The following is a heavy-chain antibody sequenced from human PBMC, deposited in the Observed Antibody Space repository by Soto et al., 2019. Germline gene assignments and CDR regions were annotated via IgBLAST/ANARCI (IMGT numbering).Heavy chain of an antibody. Sequence: QVPLVQSGAEVKKPGSSVTVSCKASGGTFSSYAIHWVRQAPGQGLEWMGGIIPMYGPAKYAQRVQGRVTITADESTTTVYMELTSLTSQDTAVYYCARVTSMFRGVNDNWFDPWGHGTLVTVSS. CDR1: GGTFSSYA. V-gene: IGHV1-69*01. D-gene: IGHD3-10*01. J-gene: IGHJ5*02. CDR2: IIPMYGPA. CDR3: ARVTSMFRGVNDNWFDP.